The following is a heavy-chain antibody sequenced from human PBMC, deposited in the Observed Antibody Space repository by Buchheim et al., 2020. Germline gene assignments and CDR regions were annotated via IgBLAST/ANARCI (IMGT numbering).Heavy chain of an antibody. Sequence: EVQLVESGGGLVQPGGSLRLSCAASGFTFSNFWMNWVRLAPGKGLDWVAKIKPDGSESYYVDSVRSRFTISRDNAKNSLSLQMNGLRGEDTALYYCARGYGGYDNWGQGTL. CDR1: GFTFSNFW. CDR3: ARGYGGYDN. V-gene: IGHV3-7*01. D-gene: IGHD5-12*01. J-gene: IGHJ4*02. CDR2: IKPDGSES.